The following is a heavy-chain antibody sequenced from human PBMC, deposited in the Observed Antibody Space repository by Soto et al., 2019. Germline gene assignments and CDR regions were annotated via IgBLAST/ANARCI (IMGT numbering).Heavy chain of an antibody. CDR2: LYTGTDK. J-gene: IGHJ4*02. Sequence: GESLSLSWAVSGFTVISTYPTWVRQAPGKGLEWVAILYTGTDKVYADAVKARFTIPTYRAKNTIYLQMNSLTAEDTAMYFCARSRYTATYSARFLDYWGQGALVTVSS. CDR3: ARSRYTATYSARFLDY. D-gene: IGHD2-15*01. CDR1: GFTVISTY. V-gene: IGHV3-53*01.